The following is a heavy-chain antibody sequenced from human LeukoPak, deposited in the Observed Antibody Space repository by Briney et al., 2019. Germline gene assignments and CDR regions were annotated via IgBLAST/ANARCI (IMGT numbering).Heavy chain of an antibody. Sequence: GGSLRLSCAASGFTVSSNYMSWVRQAPGKGLEWVANINQDGSEKYYVDSVKGRFTTSRDNAKNSLYLQMNSLRAEDTAVYYCARAIGKSEGYWGQETLVTVSS. CDR1: GFTVSSNY. CDR3: ARAIGKSEGY. D-gene: IGHD4-23*01. CDR2: INQDGSEK. J-gene: IGHJ4*02. V-gene: IGHV3-7*01.